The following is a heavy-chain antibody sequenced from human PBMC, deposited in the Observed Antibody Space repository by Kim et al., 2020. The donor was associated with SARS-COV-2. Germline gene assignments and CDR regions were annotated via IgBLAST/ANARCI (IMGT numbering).Heavy chain of an antibody. J-gene: IGHJ5*02. CDR1: GGSISSYY. CDR2: IYYSGST. V-gene: IGHV4-59*13. D-gene: IGHD3-10*01. Sequence: SETLSLTCTVSGGSISSYYWSWIRQPPGKGLEWIGYIYYSGSTNYNPSLKSRVTISVDTSKNQFSLKLSSVTAADTAVYYCARAHYYYGSGSYGLPSQFDPWGQGTLVTVSS. CDR3: ARAHYYYGSGSYGLPSQFDP.